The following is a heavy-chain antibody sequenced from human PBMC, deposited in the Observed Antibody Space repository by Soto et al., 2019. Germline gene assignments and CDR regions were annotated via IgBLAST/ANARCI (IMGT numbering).Heavy chain of an antibody. Sequence: SETLSLTCAVYGGSFSGYYWSWIRQPPGKGLEWIGEINHSGSTNYNPSLKSRVTISVDTSKNQFSLKLGSVTAADTAVYYCARGPVGYFSRQTGWGRVAFDIWGQGTMVTVSS. CDR1: GGSFSGYY. J-gene: IGHJ3*02. CDR3: ARGPVGYFSRQTGWGRVAFDI. CDR2: INHSGST. D-gene: IGHD1-26*01. V-gene: IGHV4-34*01.